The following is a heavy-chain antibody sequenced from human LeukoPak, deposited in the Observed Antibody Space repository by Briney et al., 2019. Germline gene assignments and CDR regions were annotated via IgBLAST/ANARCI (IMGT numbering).Heavy chain of an antibody. Sequence: PGGSLRLSCAASGFTFSSYAMSWVRQAPGKGLEWVSAISGSGVTTYYADSVKGRFTISRDNSQNTLYLQMNSLRAEDTALYYCAKDRDYYLVGFFDYWGQGTLVTVSS. CDR1: GFTFSSYA. V-gene: IGHV3-23*01. CDR2: ISGSGVTT. CDR3: AKDRDYYLVGFFDY. J-gene: IGHJ4*02. D-gene: IGHD3-10*01.